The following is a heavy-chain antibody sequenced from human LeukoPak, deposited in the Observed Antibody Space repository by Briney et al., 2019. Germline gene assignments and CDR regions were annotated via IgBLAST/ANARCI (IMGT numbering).Heavy chain of an antibody. CDR3: ARAHYDILTGYPLDY. V-gene: IGHV4-31*01. J-gene: IGHJ4*02. Sequence: SQTLSLTCTVSGGSISSGGYYWNWIRQHPGKGLEWIGYIHYSGSTYYNPSLKSQVTISIDTSKNQFSLKLTSVTAADTAVYYCARAHYDILTGYPLDYWGQGTLVTVSS. CDR2: IHYSGST. CDR1: GGSISSGGYY. D-gene: IGHD3-9*01.